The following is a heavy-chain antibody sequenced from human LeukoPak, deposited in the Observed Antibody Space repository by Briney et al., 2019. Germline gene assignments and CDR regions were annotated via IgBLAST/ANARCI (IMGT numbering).Heavy chain of an antibody. V-gene: IGHV5-51*01. J-gene: IGHJ4*02. CDR2: IYPGDSDT. CDR3: GRGVIAVAGGPTTPADY. D-gene: IGHD6-19*01. CDR1: GYSFTSYW. Sequence: GESLKISCKGSGYSFTSYWIGWVRQMPGKGLEWMGIIYPGDSDTRYSPPFQGQVTISADKSISTAYLQWSSLKASDTAMYYCGRGVIAVAGGPTTPADYWGQGTLVTVSS.